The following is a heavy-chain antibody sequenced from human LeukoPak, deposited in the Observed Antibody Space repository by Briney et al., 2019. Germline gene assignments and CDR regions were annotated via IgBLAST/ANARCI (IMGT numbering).Heavy chain of an antibody. V-gene: IGHV7-4-1*02. CDR1: GYTFTSYA. J-gene: IGHJ4*02. CDR3: ARSYYYEQYYFDY. D-gene: IGHD3-22*01. Sequence: GGSLRLSCAAPGYTFTSYAMNWVRQAPGQGLEWMGWINTNTGNPTYAQGFTGRFVFSLDTSVSTAYLQISSLKAEDTAVYYCARSYYYEQYYFDYWGQGTLVTVSS. CDR2: INTNTGNP.